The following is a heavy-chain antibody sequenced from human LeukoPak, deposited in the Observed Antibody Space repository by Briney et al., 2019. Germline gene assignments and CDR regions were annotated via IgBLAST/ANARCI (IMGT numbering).Heavy chain of an antibody. CDR2: IYYSGNT. D-gene: IGHD1-1*01. Sequence: SETLSLTCAVPGYSIRSAFYWGWIRPPPGKGLEWIGSIYYSGNTFYNPSLKSRLTISVDTSKNQFSLRLSSGTAADTAVYYCARFAAPQLTRIDYWGQGILVTVSS. CDR3: ARFAAPQLTRIDY. CDR1: GYSIRSAFY. J-gene: IGHJ4*02. V-gene: IGHV4-38-2*01.